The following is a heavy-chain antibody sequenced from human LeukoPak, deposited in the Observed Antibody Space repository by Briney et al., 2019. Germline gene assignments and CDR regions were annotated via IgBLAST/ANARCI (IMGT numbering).Heavy chain of an antibody. J-gene: IGHJ5*02. CDR2: IYHSGST. Sequence: SETLSLTCTVSGGSISSYYWTWIRQPPGKGLEWIGSIYHSGSTYYNPSLKSRVTISVDTSKNQFSLKLSSVTAADTAVYYCARNGYSSSWQPYNWFDPWGQGTLVTVSS. D-gene: IGHD6-13*01. CDR3: ARNGYSSSWQPYNWFDP. V-gene: IGHV4-59*08. CDR1: GGSISSYY.